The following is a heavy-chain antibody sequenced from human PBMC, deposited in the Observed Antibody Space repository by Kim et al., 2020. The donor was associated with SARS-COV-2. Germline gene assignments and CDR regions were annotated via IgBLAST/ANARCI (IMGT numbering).Heavy chain of an antibody. CDR1: GDSVSSNSAA. D-gene: IGHD2-15*01. V-gene: IGHV6-1*01. CDR2: TYYRSKWYN. Sequence: SQTLSLTCAISGDSVSSNSAAWNWIRQSPSRGLEWLGRTYYRSKWYNDYAVSVKSRITINPDTSKNQFSLQLNSVTPEDTAVYYCAKDIVVVVAADYYYYYGMDVWGQVTTVTVSS. CDR3: AKDIVVVVAADYYYYYGMDV. J-gene: IGHJ6*02.